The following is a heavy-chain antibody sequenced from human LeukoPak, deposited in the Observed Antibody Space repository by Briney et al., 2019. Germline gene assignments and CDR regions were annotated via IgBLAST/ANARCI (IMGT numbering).Heavy chain of an antibody. CDR3: ARGPYSSNWYVDY. D-gene: IGHD6-13*01. CDR2: ISYDGGDQ. J-gene: IGHJ4*02. Sequence: PGGSLRLSCAASGFTFSSYGMHWVRQAPGKGLEWVAVISYDGGDQYYADSVKGRFTVSRDNSKSTLYLQMDSLRADDTAVYFCARGPYSSNWYVDYWGQGTLVTVAS. V-gene: IGHV3-30*03. CDR1: GFTFSSYG.